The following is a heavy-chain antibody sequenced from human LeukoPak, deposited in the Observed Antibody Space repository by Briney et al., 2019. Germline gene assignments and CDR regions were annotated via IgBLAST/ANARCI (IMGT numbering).Heavy chain of an antibody. J-gene: IGHJ6*03. CDR3: ARSRTEYDILTGYKTYYYYYMDV. V-gene: IGHV5-51*01. CDR1: GYSFTSYW. D-gene: IGHD3-9*01. CDR2: IYPGDSDT. Sequence: GESLKISCKGSGYSFTSYWIGWVRQMPGKGLELMGIIYPGDSDTRYSPSFQGQVTISADKSISTAYLQWSSLKASDTAMYYCARSRTEYDILTGYKTYYYYYMDVWGKGTTVTVSS.